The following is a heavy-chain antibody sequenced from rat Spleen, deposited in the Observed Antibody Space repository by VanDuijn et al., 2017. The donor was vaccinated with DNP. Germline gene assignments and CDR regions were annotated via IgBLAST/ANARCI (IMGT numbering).Heavy chain of an antibody. CDR2: ISTGGGTT. CDR3: ATGTFAY. Sequence: EVQVVESGGGLVQPGRSMKLSCAASGFTFSNSDMAWVRQAPTKGLEWVASISTGGGTTYYRDSVKGRFTISRDNAKSTLDLQMDSLRSEDTATYYCATGTFAYWGQGTLVTVSS. CDR1: GFTFSNSD. J-gene: IGHJ3*01. V-gene: IGHV5-25*01.